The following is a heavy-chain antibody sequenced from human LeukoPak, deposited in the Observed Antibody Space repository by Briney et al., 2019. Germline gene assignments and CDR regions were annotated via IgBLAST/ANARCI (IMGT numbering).Heavy chain of an antibody. CDR1: GGSMSSHR. V-gene: IGHV4-59*11. Sequence: SETLSLTCTVPGGSMSSHRWSWIRQPPGKELEWIGYMYDSVRTKDNPSLQSRLTLSADTSKNQFSLRLTSVTAADTAVYYCATIKRGNIYGYFDFWGQGILVTVSS. CDR3: ATIKRGNIYGYFDF. D-gene: IGHD5-18*01. CDR2: MYDSVRT. J-gene: IGHJ4*02.